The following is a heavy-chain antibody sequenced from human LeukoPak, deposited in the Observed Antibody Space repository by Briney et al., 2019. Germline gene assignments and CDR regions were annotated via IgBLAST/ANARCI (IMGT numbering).Heavy chain of an antibody. Sequence: GGSLRLSCAASGFTFSSYGMHWVRQAPGKGLEWVAFIRYDGSHKDYADSVKGRFTISRDNSKNTLYLQMNSLRAEDTAVYYCAKDFNWSSDHWGQGTLVTVSS. CDR1: GFTFSSYG. J-gene: IGHJ4*02. CDR3: AKDFNWSSDH. CDR2: IRYDGSHK. D-gene: IGHD1-26*01. V-gene: IGHV3-30*02.